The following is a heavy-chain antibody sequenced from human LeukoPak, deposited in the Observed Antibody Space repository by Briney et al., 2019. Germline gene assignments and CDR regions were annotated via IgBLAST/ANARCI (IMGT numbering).Heavy chain of an antibody. D-gene: IGHD3-3*01. V-gene: IGHV1-18*01. J-gene: IGHJ6*02. CDR1: GYTFTSYG. CDR2: ISAYNGNT. CDR3: ARRNYDFWSGYPQTDYYYYGMDV. Sequence: ASVKVSCKASGYTFTSYGISWVRQAPGQGLEWMGWISAYNGNTNYAQKLQGRVTMTTDTSTSTAYMELRSLRSDDTAVYYCARRNYDFWSGYPQTDYYYYGMDVWCQGTTVTVSS.